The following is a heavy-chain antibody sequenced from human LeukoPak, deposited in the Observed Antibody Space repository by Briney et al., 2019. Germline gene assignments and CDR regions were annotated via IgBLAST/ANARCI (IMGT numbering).Heavy chain of an antibody. V-gene: IGHV3-23*01. CDR3: VREAAYCASVCLKTNWFDP. D-gene: IGHD2-21*01. Sequence: GGSLRLSCAASGFPFRNHAMSWVRQPPGKGLEWVSAISNGKTYYADSVRGRFTISRADSKNMVYLQMNSLRVEDTARYYCVREAAYCASVCLKTNWFDPWGQGTLVTVSS. J-gene: IGHJ5*02. CDR2: ISNGKT. CDR1: GFPFRNHA.